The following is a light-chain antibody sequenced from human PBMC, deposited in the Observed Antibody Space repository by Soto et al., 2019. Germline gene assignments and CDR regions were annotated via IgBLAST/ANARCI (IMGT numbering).Light chain of an antibody. V-gene: IGKV4-1*01. CDR3: QDYYSSWT. CDR2: RAS. CDR1: QNNKNY. Sequence: DIVMTQSPDSLAVSLGERATINCKSSQNNKNYLAWYQQKTGQPPKLLIDRASTRASGFPDRFSGSGSGTDFTLTISSLQAEDVGIYYCQDYYSSWTFGQGTKVEIK. J-gene: IGKJ1*01.